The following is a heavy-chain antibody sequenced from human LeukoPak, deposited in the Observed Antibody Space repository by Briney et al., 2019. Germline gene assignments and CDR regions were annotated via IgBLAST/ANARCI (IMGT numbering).Heavy chain of an antibody. D-gene: IGHD3-10*01. V-gene: IGHV1-2*06. Sequence: GASVKVSCKASGYTFTGYYMHWVRQAPGQGLEWMGRINPNSGGTNYAQKFQGRVTMTGDTSIGTAYMELSRLRSDDTAVYYCARDMVRGASDYWGQGTLVTVSS. CDR3: ARDMVRGASDY. CDR2: INPNSGGT. J-gene: IGHJ4*02. CDR1: GYTFTGYY.